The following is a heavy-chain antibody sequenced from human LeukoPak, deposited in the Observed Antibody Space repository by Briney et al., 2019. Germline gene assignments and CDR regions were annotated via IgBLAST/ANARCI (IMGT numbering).Heavy chain of an antibody. J-gene: IGHJ6*02. Sequence: PGGSLRLSCAASGFTFSSYEMNWVRQAPGKGLEWVSYISSSGSTIYYADSVKGRFTISRDNAKNSLYLQMNSLRAEDTAVYYCARRDNSITMVRGVTYYYYNGMDVWGQGTTVTVSS. CDR3: ARRDNSITMVRGVTYYYYNGMDV. D-gene: IGHD3-10*01. CDR1: GFTFSSYE. CDR2: ISSSGSTI. V-gene: IGHV3-48*03.